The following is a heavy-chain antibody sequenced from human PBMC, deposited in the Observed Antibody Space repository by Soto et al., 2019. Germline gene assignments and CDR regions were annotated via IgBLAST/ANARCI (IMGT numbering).Heavy chain of an antibody. CDR3: ARGGAVAGPGGLDY. J-gene: IGHJ4*02. V-gene: IGHV4-34*01. CDR1: GGSFSGYY. CDR2: INHSGST. Sequence: SETLSLTCAVYGGSFSGYYWSWIRQPLGKGLEWIGEINHSGSTNYNPSLKSRVTISVDTSKNQFSLKLSSVTAADTAVYYCARGGAVAGPGGLDYWGQGTLVTVSS. D-gene: IGHD6-19*01.